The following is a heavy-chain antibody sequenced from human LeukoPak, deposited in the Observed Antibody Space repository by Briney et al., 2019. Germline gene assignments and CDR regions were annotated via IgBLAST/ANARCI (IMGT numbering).Heavy chain of an antibody. CDR3: TRELNRDAFDI. Sequence: GGSLRLSCAASGFTFSSYAMSWVRQAPGKGLEWVSAISGSGGSTYYADSVKGRFTISRDNSKNMLYLQMNSLKTEDTAVYYCTRELNRDAFDIWGQGTMVTVSS. J-gene: IGHJ3*02. V-gene: IGHV3-23*01. CDR2: ISGSGGST. CDR1: GFTFSSYA. D-gene: IGHD1-26*01.